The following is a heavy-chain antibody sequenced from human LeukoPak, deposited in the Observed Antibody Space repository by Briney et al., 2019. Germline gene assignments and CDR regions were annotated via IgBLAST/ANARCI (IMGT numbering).Heavy chain of an antibody. V-gene: IGHV3-30*01. CDR2: ISYDGSNK. J-gene: IGHJ4*02. D-gene: IGHD6-19*01. Sequence: GGSLRLSCAASGFTFNSYAMHWVRQAPGKGLEWVAVISYDGSNKYYADSVKGRFTISRDNSKNTLYLQMNSLRAEDTAVYYCARADVSSGSLYWGQGTLVTVSS. CDR1: GFTFNSYA. CDR3: ARADVSSGSLY.